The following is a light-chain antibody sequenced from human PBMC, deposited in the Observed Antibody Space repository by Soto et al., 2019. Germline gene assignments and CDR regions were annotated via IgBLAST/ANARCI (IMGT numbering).Light chain of an antibody. CDR2: AAS. V-gene: IGKV1-39*01. CDR1: QSISNY. Sequence: DIQMAQSPSSLSASVGDRVTITCRASQSISNYLNWYQQKSGEVPKLLIYAASRLHSGVPSRFSGSGSGTDFTLTISSLQPEDFATYNCQHTYSTFGQGTKVELK. CDR3: QHTYST. J-gene: IGKJ1*01.